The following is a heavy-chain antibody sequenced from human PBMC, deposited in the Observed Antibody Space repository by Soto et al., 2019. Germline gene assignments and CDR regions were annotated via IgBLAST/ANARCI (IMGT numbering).Heavy chain of an antibody. CDR2: ISHDGNYK. V-gene: IGHV3-30*03. J-gene: IGHJ6*02. D-gene: IGHD3-10*01. CDR1: GFTFSSYG. CDR3: ARDRLQSDRGDGMDV. Sequence: QVQLVESGGGVVQPGRSLRLSCAASGFTFSSYGMHWVRQAPGKGLAWVAVISHDGNYKYYADSVKGRFTISRDNSKNTLSLQRHSLRAEDTAVYYCARDRLQSDRGDGMDVWGQGTTVTVSS.